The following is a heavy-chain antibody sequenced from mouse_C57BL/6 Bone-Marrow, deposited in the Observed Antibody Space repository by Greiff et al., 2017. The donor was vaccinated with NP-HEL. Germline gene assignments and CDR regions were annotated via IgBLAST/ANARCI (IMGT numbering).Heavy chain of an antibody. CDR1: GYAFSSSW. CDR3: ARWGTTVVEN. J-gene: IGHJ2*01. D-gene: IGHD1-1*01. V-gene: IGHV1-82*01. CDR2: IYPGDGDT. Sequence: QVQLKQSGPELVKPGASVKISCKASGYAFSSSWMNWVKQRPGKGLEWIGRIYPGDGDTNYNGKFKGKATLTADKSSSTAYMQLSSLTSEDSAVYFCARWGTTVVENWGQGTTLTVSS.